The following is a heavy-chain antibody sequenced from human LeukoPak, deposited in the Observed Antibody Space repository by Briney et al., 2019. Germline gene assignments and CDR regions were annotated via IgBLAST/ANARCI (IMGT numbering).Heavy chain of an antibody. V-gene: IGHV4-59*01. CDR2: IYYSGST. Sequence: SETLSLTCTVSGGSISSYYWGWIRQPPGKGLQWIGYIYYSGSTNYNPSLKSRVTISVDTSKNQFSLKLSSVTAADTAVYYCARDRGDFWSGYYILDYWGQGTLVTVSS. CDR1: GGSISSYY. CDR3: ARDRGDFWSGYYILDY. D-gene: IGHD3-3*01. J-gene: IGHJ4*02.